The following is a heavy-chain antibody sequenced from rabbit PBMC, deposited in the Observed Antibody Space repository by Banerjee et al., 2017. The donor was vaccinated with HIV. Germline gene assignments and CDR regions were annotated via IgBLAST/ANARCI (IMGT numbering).Heavy chain of an antibody. CDR3: ARETWGSTGNYGL. CDR2: MRPGNI. D-gene: IGHD7-1*01. CDR1: GFSFSNKAV. J-gene: IGHJ4*01. V-gene: IGHV1S45*01. Sequence: EQLLESGGGLVKPEGSLKLSCTASGFSFSNKAVMCWVRQAPGKGLEWIGCMRPGNIAYASWAKGRFTISKTSSTTVTLQMTSLTAADTATYFCARETWGSTGNYGLWGPGTLVTVS.